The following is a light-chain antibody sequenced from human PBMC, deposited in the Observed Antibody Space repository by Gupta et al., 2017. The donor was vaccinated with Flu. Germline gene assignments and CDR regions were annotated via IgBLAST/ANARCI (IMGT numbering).Light chain of an antibody. Sequence: QLVLTQSPSASASLGASVKPTCTPSSGLSNYAIAWHQQQPEKGPRYLMKINIDGSHSKGDGIPDRFSGSSSGAERYLTISSLQSEDEADYYCQTWGTAIQPVVFGGGTKLTVL. V-gene: IGLV4-69*01. CDR1: SGLSNYA. CDR2: INIDGSH. J-gene: IGLJ2*01. CDR3: QTWGTAIQPVV.